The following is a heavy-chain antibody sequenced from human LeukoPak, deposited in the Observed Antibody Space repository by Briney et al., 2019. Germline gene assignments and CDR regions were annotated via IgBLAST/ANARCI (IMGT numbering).Heavy chain of an antibody. Sequence: GGSRSPSLAPPGFTFTTFVMNGVGKAQAKGLGGGPIISYDGSNEYYADSVKGRFTISRDNSKNTLYLQMNSLRPEDTALYYCARPLLSYFYYYMDVWGRGTTVTVSS. D-gene: IGHD2/OR15-2a*01. CDR2: ISYDGSNE. CDR3: ARPLLSYFYYYMDV. CDR1: GFTFTTFV. J-gene: IGHJ6*03. V-gene: IGHV3-30*04.